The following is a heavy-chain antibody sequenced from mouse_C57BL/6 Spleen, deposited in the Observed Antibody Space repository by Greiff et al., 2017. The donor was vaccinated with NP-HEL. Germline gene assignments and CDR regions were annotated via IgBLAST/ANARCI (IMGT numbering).Heavy chain of an antibody. CDR1: GYTFTSYW. Sequence: QVQLQQPGTELVKPGASVKLSCKASGYTFTSYWMHWVKQRPGQGLEWIGNINPSNGGTNYNEKFKSKATLTVDKSSSTAYMQLSSLTSEDSAVYFCARNDGYYERVWFAYWGQGTLVTVSA. V-gene: IGHV1-53*01. CDR3: ARNDGYYERVWFAY. J-gene: IGHJ3*01. D-gene: IGHD2-3*01. CDR2: INPSNGGT.